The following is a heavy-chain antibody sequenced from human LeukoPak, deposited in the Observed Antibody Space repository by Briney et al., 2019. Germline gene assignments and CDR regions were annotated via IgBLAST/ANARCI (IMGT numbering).Heavy chain of an antibody. Sequence: GASVTVSFTSSGGTFSSYAISWVRQAPGQGLEWMGGIIPIFGTANYAQKFQGRVTITADESTSTAYMELSSLRSEDTAVYYCVRERIAAAGSDYWGQGTLVTVSS. D-gene: IGHD6-13*01. V-gene: IGHV1-69*13. J-gene: IGHJ4*02. CDR1: GGTFSSYA. CDR3: VRERIAAAGSDY. CDR2: IIPIFGTA.